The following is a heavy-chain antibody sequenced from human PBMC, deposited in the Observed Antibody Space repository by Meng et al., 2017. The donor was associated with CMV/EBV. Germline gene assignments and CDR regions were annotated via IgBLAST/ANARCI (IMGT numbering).Heavy chain of an antibody. V-gene: IGHV4-4*02. CDR3: ASEVGATTAFDY. D-gene: IGHD1-26*01. J-gene: IGHJ4*02. CDR2: IYHSGST. CDR1: GGSISSSNW. Sequence: ACSGGSISSSNWWSWVRQPPGKGLEWIGEIYHSGSTNYNPSLKSRVTISVVKSKNQFSLKLSSVTAADTAVYYCASEVGATTAFDYWGQGTLVTVSS.